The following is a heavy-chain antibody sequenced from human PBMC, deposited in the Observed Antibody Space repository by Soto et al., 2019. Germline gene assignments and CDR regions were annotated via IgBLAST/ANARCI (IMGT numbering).Heavy chain of an antibody. CDR1: GGSISSGGYY. Sequence: QVQLQESGPGLVKPSQTLSLTCTVSGGSISSGGYYWSWIRQHPGKGLEWIGYIYYSGSTYYNPSRKCRVTISVDPSKNQFSLKLSSVTAADTAVYYCARDKGSYGYEGLSYWGQGTLVTVSS. CDR3: ARDKGSYGYEGLSY. J-gene: IGHJ4*02. V-gene: IGHV4-31*03. D-gene: IGHD5-18*01. CDR2: IYYSGST.